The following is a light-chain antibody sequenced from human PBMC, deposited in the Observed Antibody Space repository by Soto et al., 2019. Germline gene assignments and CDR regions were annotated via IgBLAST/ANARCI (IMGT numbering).Light chain of an antibody. J-gene: IGKJ1*01. CDR2: AAS. V-gene: IGKV1-39*01. Sequence: DIQMTQSPSSLSASVGDRVTITCRASQSISSYLNWYQQKPGKASKLLIYAASSLQSGVPSRFSGSGSGTDFTLTISSLQPEDFATYYCQQSYSTPRTFGQGTKVDNK. CDR3: QQSYSTPRT. CDR1: QSISSY.